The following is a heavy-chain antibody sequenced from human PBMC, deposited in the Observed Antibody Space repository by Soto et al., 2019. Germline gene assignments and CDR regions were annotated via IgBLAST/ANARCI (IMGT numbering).Heavy chain of an antibody. CDR2: ISSDGITT. Sequence: PGGSVKLSCAASGFTFSNCWMHWVLQPPGKGLVWAALISSDGITTSYADSVKGRFTISRDNAKNTLYLQMNSLRAEDTAMYYCVRARGYYGMDVWGQGTAVTVSS. V-gene: IGHV3-74*01. CDR3: VRARGYYGMDV. CDR1: GFTFSNCW. J-gene: IGHJ6*01.